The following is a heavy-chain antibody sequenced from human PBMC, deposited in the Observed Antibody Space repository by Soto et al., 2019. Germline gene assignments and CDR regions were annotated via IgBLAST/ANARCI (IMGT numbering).Heavy chain of an antibody. CDR1: LFIFSSYA. D-gene: IGHD1-26*01. Sequence: GGSLLLSFSSSLFIFSSYAMHWVRQAPGKGLEWVAVVSYDGSDKNYADSVKGRFTISRDNFKNTLYLQMNSLRAEDTAVYYCARSMSGSYPNFDYWGQGSLVTVSS. CDR2: VSYDGSDK. CDR3: ARSMSGSYPNFDY. V-gene: IGHV3-30-3*01. J-gene: IGHJ4*02.